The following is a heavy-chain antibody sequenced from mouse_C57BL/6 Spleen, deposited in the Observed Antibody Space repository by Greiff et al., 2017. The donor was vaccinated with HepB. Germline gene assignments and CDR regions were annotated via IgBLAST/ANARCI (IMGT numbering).Heavy chain of an antibody. CDR2: IDPETGGT. D-gene: IGHD2-5*01. CDR3: TRKSNLFDY. Sequence: VQLQESGAELVRPGASVTLSCKASGYTFTDYDMHWVKQTPVHGLEWIGAIDPETGGTAYNQKFKGKAILTADKSSSTAYMELRSLTSEDSAVYYCTRKSNLFDYWGQGTTLTVSS. J-gene: IGHJ2*01. CDR1: GYTFTDYD. V-gene: IGHV1-15*01.